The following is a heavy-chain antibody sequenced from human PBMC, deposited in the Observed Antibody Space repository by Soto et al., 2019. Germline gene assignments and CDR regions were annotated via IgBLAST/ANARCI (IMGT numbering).Heavy chain of an antibody. V-gene: IGHV3-30*18. Sequence: QVQLVESGGGVVQPGSSLRLSCAASGFTINNYGMHWVRQAPGKGLEWVAVTSYDGTNQYNAASVKGRFTISRDTSKNTVNLQMDSLRAEDTAVYYCAKDRASRVFYFDSWGQGTLVTVSS. D-gene: IGHD1-26*01. J-gene: IGHJ4*02. CDR3: AKDRASRVFYFDS. CDR2: TSYDGTNQ. CDR1: GFTINNYG.